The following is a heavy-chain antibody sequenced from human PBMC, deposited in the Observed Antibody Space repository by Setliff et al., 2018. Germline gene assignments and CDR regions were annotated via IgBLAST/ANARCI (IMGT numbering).Heavy chain of an antibody. CDR3: ARMSGFLYLDV. V-gene: IGHV4-61*09. Sequence: PSETLSLTCTVSGDSISSRTYYWSWIRQPAGKGLEWIGQIYTSWSTNYNPSLNSRVTISVDTSKNQFSLKLSSVTAADTAVYYCARMSGFLYLDVWGNGTTVTVSS. J-gene: IGHJ6*03. D-gene: IGHD3-3*01. CDR2: IYTSWST. CDR1: GDSISSRTYY.